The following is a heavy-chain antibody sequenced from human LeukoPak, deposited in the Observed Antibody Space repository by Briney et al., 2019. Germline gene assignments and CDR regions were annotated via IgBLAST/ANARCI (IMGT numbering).Heavy chain of an antibody. D-gene: IGHD6-19*01. V-gene: IGHV3-11*01. J-gene: IGHJ4*02. Sequence: GRSLRLSCAASGFTFSDYYMSWIRQAPGKGLEWVSYISSSGSTIYYADSVKGRFTISRDNAKNSLYLQMNSLRAEDTAVYYCAKVVSSGLIWYFDHWGQGTLVSVSS. CDR2: ISSSGSTI. CDR1: GFTFSDYY. CDR3: AKVVSSGLIWYFDH.